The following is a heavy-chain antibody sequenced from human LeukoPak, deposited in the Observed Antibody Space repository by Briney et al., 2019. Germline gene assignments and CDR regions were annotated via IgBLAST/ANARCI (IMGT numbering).Heavy chain of an antibody. CDR3: ARDFAPSYSSLAYYYYYGMDV. CDR2: INPSGGGT. D-gene: IGHD6-6*01. V-gene: IGHV1-2*04. Sequence: ASVKVSCKASGYTFTSYYMHWVRQAPGQGLEWMGIINPSGGGTNYAQKFQGWVTMTRDTSISTAYMELSRLRSDDTAVYYCARDFAPSYSSLAYYYYYGMDVWGQGTTVTVSS. J-gene: IGHJ6*02. CDR1: GYTFTSYY.